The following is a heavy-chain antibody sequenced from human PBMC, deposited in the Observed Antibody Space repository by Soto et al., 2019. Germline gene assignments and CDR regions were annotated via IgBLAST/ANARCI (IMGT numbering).Heavy chain of an antibody. D-gene: IGHD4-17*01. J-gene: IGHJ4*02. CDR1: GFTFSDYY. CDR3: AREGTVTTDY. V-gene: IGHV3-11*01. Sequence: QVQLVESGGGLVMPGGSLRLSCAASGFTFSDYYMTWVRQAPGKGLEWVSFISPSGNTIYYADSVQGRFTISRDNAKNSLYLQINSLRAEYTAAYYCAREGTVTTDYWGQGILVTVSS. CDR2: ISPSGNTI.